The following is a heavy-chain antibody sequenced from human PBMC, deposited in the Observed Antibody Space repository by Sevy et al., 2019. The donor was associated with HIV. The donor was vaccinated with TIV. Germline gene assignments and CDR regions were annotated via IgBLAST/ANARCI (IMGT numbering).Heavy chain of an antibody. Sequence: SETLSLTCTVSGGPMTTYYWSWLRQPPGMGLEWIGYVYYSGSTNYNPSLKSRVTISVDTSKNQFSLKLTSVTAADTAVYYCAKGFYGAFDPWGQRTLVTVSS. V-gene: IGHV4-59*03. CDR3: AKGFYGAFDP. J-gene: IGHJ5*02. CDR2: VYYSGST. D-gene: IGHD4-17*01. CDR1: GGPMTTYY.